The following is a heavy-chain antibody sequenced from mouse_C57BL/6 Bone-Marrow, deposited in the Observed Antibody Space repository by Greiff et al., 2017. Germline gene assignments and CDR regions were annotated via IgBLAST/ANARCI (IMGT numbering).Heavy chain of an antibody. D-gene: IGHD1-1*01. V-gene: IGHV1-62-2*01. CDR1: GYTFTEYT. Sequence: VQLQQSGAELVKPGASVKLSCKASGYTFTEYTIHWVKQRSGQGLEWIGWFYPGSGSIKYNEKFKDKDTLTADKSSSTVYMELSRLTSEDSAVYFCARHEEDYYGSRNWYFDVWGTGTTVTVSS. CDR2: FYPGSGSI. CDR3: ARHEEDYYGSRNWYFDV. J-gene: IGHJ1*03.